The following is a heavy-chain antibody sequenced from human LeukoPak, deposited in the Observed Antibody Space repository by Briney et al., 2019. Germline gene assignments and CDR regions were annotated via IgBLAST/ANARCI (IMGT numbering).Heavy chain of an antibody. CDR1: GFTFSNAW. V-gene: IGHV3-15*01. J-gene: IGHJ4*02. D-gene: IGHD3-10*01. CDR2: IKSKTDGGTT. Sequence: GGPLRLSCAASGFTFSNAWMSWVRQAPGKGLEWVGRIKSKTDGGTTDYAAPVKGRFTISRDDSKNTLYLQMNSLKTEDTAVYYCTTDFGDPVYFDYWGQGTLVTVSS. CDR3: TTDFGDPVYFDY.